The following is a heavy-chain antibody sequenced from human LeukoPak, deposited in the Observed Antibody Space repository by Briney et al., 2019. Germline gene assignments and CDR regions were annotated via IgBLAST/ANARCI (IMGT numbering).Heavy chain of an antibody. CDR3: AREPITGDTPPAFDI. J-gene: IGHJ3*02. CDR2: IWYDGSNK. D-gene: IGHD1-20*01. CDR1: GFTFSSYG. Sequence: PGGSLRLSCAASGFTFSSYGMHWVRQAPGKGLEWVAVIWYDGSNKYYADSVKGRFTISRDNSKNTLYLQMNSLRAEDTAVYYCAREPITGDTPPAFDIWGQGTMVTVSP. V-gene: IGHV3-33*01.